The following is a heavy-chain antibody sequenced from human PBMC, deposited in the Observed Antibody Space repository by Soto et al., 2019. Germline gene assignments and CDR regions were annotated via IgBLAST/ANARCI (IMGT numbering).Heavy chain of an antibody. J-gene: IGHJ4*02. V-gene: IGHV4-30-2*01. D-gene: IGHD5-18*01. CDR3: ASEHSYGEHFDF. CDR2: IYHSGSA. Sequence: QLQLQESGSGLVKPSQTLSLTCAVSGGSISSGGYSWSWIRQPPGKGLEWIGYIYHSGSAYYNPPLKRVVTISGDRSKNQFSPKMSAETAAHTCAYYGASEHSYGEHFDFWGQGTLVTVSS. CDR1: GGSISSGGYS.